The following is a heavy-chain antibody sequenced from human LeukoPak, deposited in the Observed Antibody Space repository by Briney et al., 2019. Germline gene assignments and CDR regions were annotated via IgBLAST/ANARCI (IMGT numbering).Heavy chain of an antibody. V-gene: IGHV3-9*01. CDR3: AKDIGCSGGSCYRYFDY. J-gene: IGHJ4*02. Sequence: PGRSLRLSCAASGFTFDDYAMHWVRQAPGKGLEWVSGISWNSGSIGYADSVKGRFTISRDNAKNSLYLQMNSLRAEDTALYYCAKDIGCSGGSCYRYFDYWGQGTLVTVSS. CDR2: ISWNSGSI. CDR1: GFTFDDYA. D-gene: IGHD2-15*01.